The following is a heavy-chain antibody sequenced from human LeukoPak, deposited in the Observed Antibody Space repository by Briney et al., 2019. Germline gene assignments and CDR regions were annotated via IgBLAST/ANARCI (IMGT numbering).Heavy chain of an antibody. J-gene: IGHJ5*02. Sequence: PGGSLRLSCAASGFTFSSYSMNWVRQAPGKGLEWVSSISSSSSYIYYADSVKGRFNISRDNAKNTLYLQMNSLRAEDTAVYYCARESGYYGSGFDPWGQGTLVTVSS. V-gene: IGHV3-21*06. CDR1: GFTFSSYS. D-gene: IGHD3-10*01. CDR2: ISSSSSYI. CDR3: ARESGYYGSGFDP.